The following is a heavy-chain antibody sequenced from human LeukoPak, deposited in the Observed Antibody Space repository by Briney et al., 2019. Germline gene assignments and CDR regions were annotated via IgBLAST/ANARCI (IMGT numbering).Heavy chain of an antibody. CDR1: GFTFGDSA. J-gene: IGHJ6*03. Sequence: PGGSLRLSCTTSGFTFGDSAMSWVRQAPGKGLEWVANIKQDGSEKYYVDSVKGRFTISRDNAKNSLYLQVNSLRAEDTAVYYCARCHTHYCSGGSCYSQAYYYYMDVWGKGTTVTVSS. CDR2: IKQDGSEK. CDR3: ARCHTHYCSGGSCYSQAYYYYMDV. D-gene: IGHD2-15*01. V-gene: IGHV3-7*01.